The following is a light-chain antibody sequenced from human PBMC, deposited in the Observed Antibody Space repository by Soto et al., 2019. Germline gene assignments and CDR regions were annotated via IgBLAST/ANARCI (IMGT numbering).Light chain of an antibody. J-gene: IGKJ1*01. CDR3: QQRSNWPPT. CDR2: DAS. CDR1: QSVRSN. V-gene: IGKV3-11*01. Sequence: MGVNQAPATLTMNQGATATLSCRASQSVRSNLAWYQQKPGQAPRLLIYDASNRATGIPARFSGSGSGTDFTLTISSLEPEDFARYYCQQRSNWPPTSCQGT.